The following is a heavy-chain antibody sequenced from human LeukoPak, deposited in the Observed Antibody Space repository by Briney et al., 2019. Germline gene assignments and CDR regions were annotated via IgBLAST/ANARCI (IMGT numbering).Heavy chain of an antibody. CDR3: ARGHHNWVSYYGMDV. CDR2: INHSGST. Sequence: PSETLSLTCAVYGGSFSGYYWSWIRQPPGKGLEWIGEINHSGSTNYNPSLKSRVTISVDTSKNQFSLKLSSVTAADTAVYYCARGHHNWVSYYGMDVWGQGTTVTVSS. V-gene: IGHV4-34*01. CDR1: GGSFSGYY. J-gene: IGHJ6*02. D-gene: IGHD1-1*01.